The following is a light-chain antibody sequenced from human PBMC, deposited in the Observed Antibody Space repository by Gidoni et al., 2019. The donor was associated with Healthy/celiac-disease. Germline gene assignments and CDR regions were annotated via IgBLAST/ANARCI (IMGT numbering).Light chain of an antibody. CDR3: MIWHSSAWV. Sequence: QAVLTQPSSLSASPGASASLTCTLRSGINVGTYRIYWYQQKPGSPPQYLLRYKSDSDKPQGSGVPSRFSGSNDASANAGILLISGLQSEDEADYYCMIWHSSAWVFGGGTKLTVL. CDR1: SGINVGTYR. J-gene: IGLJ3*02. V-gene: IGLV5-45*02. CDR2: YKSDSDK.